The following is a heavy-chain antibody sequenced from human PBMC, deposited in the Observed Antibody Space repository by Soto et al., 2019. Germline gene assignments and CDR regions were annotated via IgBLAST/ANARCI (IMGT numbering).Heavy chain of an antibody. CDR1: GFTFRNTV. CDR2: ISYDGSNK. V-gene: IGHV3-30*03. J-gene: IGHJ5*02. CDR3: ASDRAGNEFWIGYPTGDFDT. D-gene: IGHD2-2*03. Sequence: PGGSLRPSCEASGFTFRNTVMHWVRQAPGKGLEWLAVISYDGSNKDYGASVKGRITISRDNTKDTLYLQMSSLGPEDTVVYHSASDRAGNEFWIGYPTGDFDTWGQGTMVTVSS.